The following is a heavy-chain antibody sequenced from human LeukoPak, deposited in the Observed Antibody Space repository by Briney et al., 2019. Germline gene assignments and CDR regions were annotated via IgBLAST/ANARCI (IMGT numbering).Heavy chain of an antibody. V-gene: IGHV4-30-2*01. CDR2: IYHSGST. Sequence: SQTLSLTSAVSRGSLTSGGYSWSWIRQPPGKGLEWIGYIYHSGSTYYNPSHKSRVTISVDRSKNQFSLKLSSVTAADTAVYYCARALGYGLHCDYWGQATVVTVSS. D-gene: IGHD5-12*01. CDR3: ARALGYGLHCDY. J-gene: IGHJ4*02. CDR1: RGSLTSGGYS.